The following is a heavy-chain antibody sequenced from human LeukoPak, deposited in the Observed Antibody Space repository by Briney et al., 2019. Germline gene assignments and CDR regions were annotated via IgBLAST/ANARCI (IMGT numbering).Heavy chain of an antibody. CDR3: AKANYVPYYYYYMDV. V-gene: IGHV3-23*01. Sequence: GGSLRLSCAASGFTFSSYAMSWVRQAPGKGLEWVSAISGSGGSTYYADSLRGRFTISRDNSKNTLYLQMNSLRAEDTAVYYCAKANYVPYYYYYMDVWGKGTTVTVSS. CDR1: GFTFSSYA. J-gene: IGHJ6*03. CDR2: ISGSGGST. D-gene: IGHD4/OR15-4a*01.